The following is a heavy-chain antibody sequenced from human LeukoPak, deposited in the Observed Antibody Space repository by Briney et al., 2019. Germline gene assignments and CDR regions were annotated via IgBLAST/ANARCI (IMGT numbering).Heavy chain of an antibody. V-gene: IGHV3-74*01. CDR3: AASSGGSYYFDY. D-gene: IGHD1-26*01. J-gene: IGHJ4*02. CDR1: GFTFSSYW. CDR2: INSDGSST. Sequence: GVSLRLSCAASGFTFSSYWMHWVRQAPGKGLVWVSRINSDGSSTTYADSVKGRFTISRDNAKNTLYLQMNSLRAEDTAVYYCAASSGGSYYFDYWGQGTLVTVSS.